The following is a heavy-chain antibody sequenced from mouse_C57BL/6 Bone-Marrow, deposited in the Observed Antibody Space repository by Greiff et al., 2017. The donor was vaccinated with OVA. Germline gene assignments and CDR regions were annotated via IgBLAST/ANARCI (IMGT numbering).Heavy chain of an antibody. V-gene: IGHV5-9-1*02. CDR3: TRGRLGRRAMDY. J-gene: IGHJ4*01. CDR2: ISSGGDYI. CDR1: GFTFSSYA. Sequence: DVMLVESGEGLVKPGGSLKLSCAASGFTFSSYAMSWVRQTPEKRLEWVAYISSGGDYIYYADTVKGRFTISRDNARNTLYLQMSSLKSEDTAMYYCTRGRLGRRAMDYWGQGTSVTVSS. D-gene: IGHD4-1*01.